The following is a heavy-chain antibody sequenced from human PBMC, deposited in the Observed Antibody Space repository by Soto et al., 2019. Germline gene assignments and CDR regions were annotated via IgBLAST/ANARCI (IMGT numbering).Heavy chain of an antibody. CDR2: IVSDGSAI. D-gene: IGHD3-3*02. V-gene: IGHV3-33*01. Sequence: GGSLRLSCAVSGFPFSFYGFHWVRQSPGKGLEWLGVIVSDGSAIYHADSLEGRFFISRDNSKDILYLQMNSLRVEDTAVYYCARDDAFDNENGFDMWGQGTMVTVSS. J-gene: IGHJ3*02. CDR1: GFPFSFYG. CDR3: ARDDAFDNENGFDM.